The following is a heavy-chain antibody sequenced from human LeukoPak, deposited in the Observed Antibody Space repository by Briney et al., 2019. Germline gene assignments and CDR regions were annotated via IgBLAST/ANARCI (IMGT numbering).Heavy chain of an antibody. CDR1: GGSISSSSYY. V-gene: IGHV4-39*01. D-gene: IGHD4-17*01. CDR2: IYYSGST. CDR3: AREGNPRGDYKN. Sequence: SETLSLTCTVSGGSISSSSYYWGWIRQPPGKGLEWIGSIYYSGSTYYNPSLKSRVTISVDTSKNQFSLKLSSVTAADTAVYYCAREGNPRGDYKNWGQGTLVTVSS. J-gene: IGHJ4*02.